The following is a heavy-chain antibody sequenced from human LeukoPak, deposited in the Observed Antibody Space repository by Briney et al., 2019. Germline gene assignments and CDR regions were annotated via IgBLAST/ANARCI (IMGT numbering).Heavy chain of an antibody. CDR1: GGSFSGYY. CDR2: INHSGST. J-gene: IGHJ4*02. CDR3: ASSILGYCSGGSCYPHY. Sequence: PSETLSLTCAVYGGSFSGYYWSWIRQPPGKGLEWIWEINHSGSTNYNPSLKSRVTISVDTSKNQFSLKLSSVTAADTAVYYCASSILGYCSGGSCYPHYWGQGTLVTVSS. D-gene: IGHD2-15*01. V-gene: IGHV4-34*01.